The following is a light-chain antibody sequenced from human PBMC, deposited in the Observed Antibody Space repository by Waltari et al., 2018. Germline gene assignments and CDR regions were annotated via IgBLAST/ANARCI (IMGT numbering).Light chain of an antibody. V-gene: IGKV1-5*02. CDR3: LLFYSYPYT. CDR2: QAS. Sequence: DIQMTQSPSTLSASVGERVTIICRASQSISGWLAWYQQKPGKAPKLLIYQASTLQGGVPSRFSGSGSGTEFTLIISSLQPDDFATYYCLLFYSYPYTFGQGTKLEFK. CDR1: QSISGW. J-gene: IGKJ2*01.